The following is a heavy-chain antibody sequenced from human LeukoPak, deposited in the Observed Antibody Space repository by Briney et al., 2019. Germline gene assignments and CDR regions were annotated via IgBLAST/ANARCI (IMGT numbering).Heavy chain of an antibody. J-gene: IGHJ5*02. CDR1: GGSFSGYY. D-gene: IGHD6-6*01. Sequence: SETLSLTCAVYGGSFSGYYWCWIRQPPGKGLEWIGEINHSGSTNYNPSLKSRVTISVDTSKNQFSLKLSSVTAADTAVYYCQYSSSSESNWFDPWGQGTLVTVSS. CDR2: INHSGST. CDR3: QYSSSSESNWFDP. V-gene: IGHV4-34*01.